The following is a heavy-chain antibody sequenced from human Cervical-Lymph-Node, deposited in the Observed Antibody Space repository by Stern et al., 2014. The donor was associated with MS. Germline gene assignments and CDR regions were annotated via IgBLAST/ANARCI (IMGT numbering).Heavy chain of an antibody. CDR1: GLTLSTST. Sequence: EVQLVESGGGLVKPGGPLRLSCAASGLTLSTSTMNWVRQAPGQGLEWVSSISDSSNYKYSAGSVMGRFPISRDNAKNSLYLQMNSLRAEDTAVYYCAKDSGGDFWSGYAGYFYSGMDVWGQGTTVTVSS. V-gene: IGHV3-21*01. CDR2: ISDSSNYK. J-gene: IGHJ6*02. CDR3: AKDSGGDFWSGYAGYFYSGMDV. D-gene: IGHD3-3*01.